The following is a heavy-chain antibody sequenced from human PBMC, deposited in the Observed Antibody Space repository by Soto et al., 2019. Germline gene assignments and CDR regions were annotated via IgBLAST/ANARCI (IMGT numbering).Heavy chain of an antibody. Sequence: QVQLVQSGAEVKKPGSSVRVSCKASGGTLSNYGISWVRQAPGQGLEWMGGIIPVFGTANYAQKFQGRVTITADKSKSTVYMDVTSLRSEHTTVYYCSRGDATKIVVTTYYAMDVWGQGTTVSVSS. CDR2: IIPVFGTA. CDR1: GGTLSNYG. D-gene: IGHD4-17*01. V-gene: IGHV1-69*14. CDR3: SRGDATKIVVTTYYAMDV. J-gene: IGHJ6*02.